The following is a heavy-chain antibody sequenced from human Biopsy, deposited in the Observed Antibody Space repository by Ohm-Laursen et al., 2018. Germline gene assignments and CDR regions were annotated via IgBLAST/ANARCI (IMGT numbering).Heavy chain of an antibody. CDR3: ARDRGYYSDRTVPGYFDL. V-gene: IGHV4-4*07. CDR1: GGSLSSYY. J-gene: IGHJ2*01. D-gene: IGHD3-22*01. Sequence: SQTLSLTCTVSGGSLSSYYWSWIRQPAGKGLEWIGRIYFSGSTNYNPSLKSRVTLSMDTSKRQFSLRLRSVTPADTAIYYCARDRGYYSDRTVPGYFDLWGRGTLVTVSS. CDR2: IYFSGST.